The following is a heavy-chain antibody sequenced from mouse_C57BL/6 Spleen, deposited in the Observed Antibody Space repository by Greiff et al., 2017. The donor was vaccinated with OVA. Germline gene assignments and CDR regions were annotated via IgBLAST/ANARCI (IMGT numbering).Heavy chain of an antibody. CDR2: IDPSDSYT. Sequence: QVQLQQPGAELVMPGASVKLSCKASGYTFTSYWMHWVKQRPGPGLEWLGEIDPSDSYTNYNQKFKGKSTLTVDKSSSTAYMKLRSLTSEDSEVEYCARGWDDYLDYWGQGTTLTVSS. J-gene: IGHJ2*01. V-gene: IGHV1-69*01. D-gene: IGHD4-1*01. CDR1: GYTFTSYW. CDR3: ARGWDDYLDY.